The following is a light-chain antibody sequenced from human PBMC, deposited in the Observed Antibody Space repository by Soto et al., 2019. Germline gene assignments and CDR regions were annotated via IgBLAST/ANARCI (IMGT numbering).Light chain of an antibody. CDR3: QHYGSSPPVT. J-gene: IGKJ2*01. Sequence: EIVLTQSPGTLSLSPGERATLSCRASQSVSSSHLAWYQQKPGQAPRLLIYGASSRATGIPDRFSGSGSGTDFTITISRLEPEDFALYYCQHYGSSPPVTFGQGTNLEIK. CDR1: QSVSSSH. V-gene: IGKV3-20*01. CDR2: GAS.